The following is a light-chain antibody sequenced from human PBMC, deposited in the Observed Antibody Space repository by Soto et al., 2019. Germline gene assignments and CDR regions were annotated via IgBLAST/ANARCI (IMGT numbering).Light chain of an antibody. J-gene: IGKJ5*01. Sequence: DSKMNQSPSSLSASVGDRVTITYRASQTISNYLNWYQQKPGKAPKLLMYGASNLQSGVPTRFSGSGSGTDFTLIIRSLQPEDFATYYCQQPISFPITFGQGTRLEIK. CDR3: QQPISFPIT. V-gene: IGKV1-39*01. CDR1: QTISNY. CDR2: GAS.